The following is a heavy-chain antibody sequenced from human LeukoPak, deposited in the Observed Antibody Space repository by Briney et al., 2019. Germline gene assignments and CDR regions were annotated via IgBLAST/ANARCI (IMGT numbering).Heavy chain of an antibody. CDR2: IYSGGST. V-gene: IGHV3-53*01. J-gene: IGHJ4*02. Sequence: GGFLRLSCAASGFTVSSNYMSWVRQAPGKGLEWVSVIYSGGSTYYADSVKGRFTISRDNSKNTLYLQMNSLRAEDTAVYYCARDGYSSGWYDAPGYWGQGTLVTVSS. CDR3: ARDGYSSGWYDAPGY. D-gene: IGHD6-19*01. CDR1: GFTVSSNY.